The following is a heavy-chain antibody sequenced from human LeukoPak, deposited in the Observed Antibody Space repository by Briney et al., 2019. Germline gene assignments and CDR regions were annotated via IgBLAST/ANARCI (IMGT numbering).Heavy chain of an antibody. J-gene: IGHJ4*02. D-gene: IGHD1-26*01. CDR1: GGTFSSYA. V-gene: IGHV1-69*01. Sequence: ASVKVSCKASGGTFSSYAISWVRQAPGQGLEWMGGIIPIFGTANYAQKFQGRVTITADESTSTAYMELSSLRSEDTAVYYCASGPGTPKGIDYWAREPWSPSPQ. CDR2: IIPIFGTA. CDR3: ASGPGTPKGIDY.